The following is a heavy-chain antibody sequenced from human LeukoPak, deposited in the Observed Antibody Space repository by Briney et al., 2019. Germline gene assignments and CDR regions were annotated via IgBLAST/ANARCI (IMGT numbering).Heavy chain of an antibody. CDR1: GFTFSSYD. CDR3: AKPYNPGSGSYDY. Sequence: GGSLRLSCAASGFTFSSYDMSWVRQAPGKGLEWVSVISSSGGIIYYADSVRGRFTISRANSKNTLYLQMNSVRAEDTGVYYCAKPYNPGSGSYDYWGEGTLVTVS. J-gene: IGHJ4*02. V-gene: IGHV3-23*01. CDR2: ISSSGGII. D-gene: IGHD3-10*01.